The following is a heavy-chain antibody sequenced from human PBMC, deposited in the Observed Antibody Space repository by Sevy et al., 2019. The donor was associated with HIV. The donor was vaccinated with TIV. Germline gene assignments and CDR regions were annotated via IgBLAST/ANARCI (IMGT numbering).Heavy chain of an antibody. J-gene: IGHJ4*02. D-gene: IGHD6-19*01. Sequence: SETLSLTCSVSGDSITSYYWSWIRQPPGKGLEWIGYIYYSGSTNYNPSLKSRVTISVDTSKNQFSLKLSFVTAADTAVYYCARARGVAGYFDYWGQGTLVTVSS. CDR2: IYYSGST. CDR3: ARARGVAGYFDY. V-gene: IGHV4-59*01. CDR1: GDSITSYY.